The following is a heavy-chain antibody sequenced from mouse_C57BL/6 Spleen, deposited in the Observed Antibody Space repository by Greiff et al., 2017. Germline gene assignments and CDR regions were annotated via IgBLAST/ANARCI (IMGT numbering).Heavy chain of an antibody. D-gene: IGHD1-1*01. CDR1: GYTFTSYW. CDR2: IDPSDSYT. CDR3: ARRRIYYGSSYDGYFDV. V-gene: IGHV1-69*01. J-gene: IGHJ1*03. Sequence: VQLQQPGAELVMPGASVKLSCKASGYTFTSYWMHWVKQRPGQGLEWIGEIDPSDSYTNYNQKFKGKSTLTVDKSSSSAYMQLSSLTSEDSAVYYCARRRIYYGSSYDGYFDVWGTGTTVTVSS.